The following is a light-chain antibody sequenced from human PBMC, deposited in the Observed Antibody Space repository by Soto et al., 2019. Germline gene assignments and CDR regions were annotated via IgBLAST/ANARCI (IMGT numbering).Light chain of an antibody. CDR2: DVS. J-gene: IGLJ1*01. CDR1: SSDVGGYNL. Sequence: QSALTQPRSVSGSPGQSVTISCTGTSSDVGGYNLVSWYQQHPGKAPKLMIYDVSKRPSGVPDRFSGSKSGNTASLTISGLQAEDEADYYCYSYAGSYTFYVFGTGTK. CDR3: YSYAGSYTFYV. V-gene: IGLV2-11*01.